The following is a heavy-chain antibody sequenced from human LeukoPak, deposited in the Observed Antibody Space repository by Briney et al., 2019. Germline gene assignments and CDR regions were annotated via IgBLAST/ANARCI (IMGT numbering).Heavy chain of an antibody. D-gene: IGHD3-22*01. CDR3: ARVRTYYYDSSGYYTYFDY. Sequence: PSQTLSLTCTVSGGSISSGGYYWSWIRQHPGKGLEWIGYIYYSGSTYYNPSLKSRVTISVDTSKNQFSLKLSSVTAADTAVYYCARVRTYYYDSSGYYTYFDYWGQGTLVTVSS. V-gene: IGHV4-31*03. CDR1: GGSISSGGYY. J-gene: IGHJ4*02. CDR2: IYYSGST.